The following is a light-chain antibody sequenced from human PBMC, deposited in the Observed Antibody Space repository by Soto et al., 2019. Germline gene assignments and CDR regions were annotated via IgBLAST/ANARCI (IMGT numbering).Light chain of an antibody. J-gene: IGLJ1*01. CDR3: GADHGSGSNFFYV. V-gene: IGLV9-49*01. CDR2: VGTGGIVG. Sequence: QPVLTQPPSASASLGASVTLTCTLSSGYSNYKVDWSQQRPGKGTRFVMRVGTGGIVGSKGDGIPDRFSVLGSGLNRYLTIKNIQEEDESDYHCGADHGSGSNFFYVFGTGTKVTVL. CDR1: SGYSNYK.